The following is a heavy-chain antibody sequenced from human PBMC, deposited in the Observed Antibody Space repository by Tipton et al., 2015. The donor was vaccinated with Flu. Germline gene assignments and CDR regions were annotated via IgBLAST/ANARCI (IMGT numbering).Heavy chain of an antibody. J-gene: IGHJ2*01. CDR3: ASLYYDYIWGSYRKNWYFDL. V-gene: IGHV4-59*08. CDR1: GGSISSYY. CDR2: IYYSGST. Sequence: TLSLTCTVSGGSISSYYWSWIRQPSGKGLEWIGYIYYSGSTNYNPSLKSRVTTSVDTSKNQFSLKLSPVTAADTAVYYCASLYYDYIWGSYRKNWYFDLWGRGTLVTVSS. D-gene: IGHD3-16*02.